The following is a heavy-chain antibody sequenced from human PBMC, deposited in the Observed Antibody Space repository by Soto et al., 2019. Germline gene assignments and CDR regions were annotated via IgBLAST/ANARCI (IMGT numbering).Heavy chain of an antibody. CDR3: ASLGVGDWANYYYYYGMDV. CDR1: GFTFSVYA. J-gene: IGHJ6*02. V-gene: IGHV3-23*01. CDR2: VTANGGST. Sequence: GGSLRLSSEATGFTFSVYAMTRVRQAPGKGLKWVSAVTANGGSTYSADSVKGRCTISRDNSKNMLFLQMNSLRAEDTAVYYCASLGVGDWANYYYYYGMDVWGQGTTVTVSS. D-gene: IGHD2-21*02.